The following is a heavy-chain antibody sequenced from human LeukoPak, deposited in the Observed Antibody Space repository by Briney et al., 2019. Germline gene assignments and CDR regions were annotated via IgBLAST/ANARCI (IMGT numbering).Heavy chain of an antibody. V-gene: IGHV1-69*13. CDR1: GGTFSSYA. D-gene: IGHD1-26*01. CDR2: IIPIFGTA. CDR3: ASAASGGYRHFDY. Sequence: ASVKVSCKASGGTFSSYAISWVRQAPGQGLEWMGGIIPIFGTANYAQKFQGRVTITADESTSTAYMELSSLRSEDTAVYYCASAASGGYRHFDYWGQGTLVTVSS. J-gene: IGHJ4*02.